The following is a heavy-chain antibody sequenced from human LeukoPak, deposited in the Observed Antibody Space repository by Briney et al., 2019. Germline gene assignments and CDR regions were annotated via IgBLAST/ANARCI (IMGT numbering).Heavy chain of an antibody. CDR3: ARGEYGLFDY. CDR1: GYSIRSGYY. D-gene: IGHD2/OR15-2a*01. Sequence: PSETLSLTCAVSGYSIRSGYYWGWIRQPPGKGLEWIGTIYHSGSTFYNPSLKSRVTISVDTSKNQLSLKLSSVTAADTAVYYCARGEYGLFDYWGQGTLVTVSS. J-gene: IGHJ4*02. CDR2: IYHSGST. V-gene: IGHV4-38-2*01.